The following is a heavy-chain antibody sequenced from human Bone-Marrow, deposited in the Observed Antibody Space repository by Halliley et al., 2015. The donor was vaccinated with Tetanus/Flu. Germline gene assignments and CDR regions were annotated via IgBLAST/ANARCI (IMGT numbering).Heavy chain of an antibody. CDR1: GGSITTYY. D-gene: IGHD3-16*01. Sequence: TLSLTCEVSGGSITTYYWSWIRQPPGKGLEWIGYIYYTGSVNRNPSLKSRVTMSVDTSKNQFSLKLTSVTAADTAVYYCARVDEGQGAVDSWGQGTLVTVSS. J-gene: IGHJ4*02. CDR3: ARVDEGQGAVDS. CDR2: IYYTGSV. V-gene: IGHV4-59*01.